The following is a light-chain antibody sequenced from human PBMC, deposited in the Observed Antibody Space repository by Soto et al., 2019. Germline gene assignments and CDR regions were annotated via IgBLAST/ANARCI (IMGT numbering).Light chain of an antibody. V-gene: IGKV3-20*01. CDR3: QQSYSTPWT. CDR1: QSVSSSY. CDR2: GAS. J-gene: IGKJ1*01. Sequence: EIVLTQSPCTLSLSPGERATLSCRASQSVSSSYLAWYQQKPGQAPRLLIYGASSRATGIPDRFSGSGSGTDFTLTISRLEPEDFATFYCQQSYSTPWTFGQGTKVDIK.